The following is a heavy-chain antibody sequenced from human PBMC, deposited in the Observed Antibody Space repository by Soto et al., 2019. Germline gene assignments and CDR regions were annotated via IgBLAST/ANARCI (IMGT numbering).Heavy chain of an antibody. Sequence: PSETLSLTCAVSGGSISSSNWWSWVRQPPGKGLEWIGEIYHSGNTNYNPSLKSRVTISVDKSKNQFSLKLSSVTAADTAVYYCARGSWNYFSNWFDPWGQGTLVTVSS. J-gene: IGHJ5*02. CDR3: ARGSWNYFSNWFDP. D-gene: IGHD1-7*01. CDR2: IYHSGNT. V-gene: IGHV4-4*02. CDR1: GGSISSSNW.